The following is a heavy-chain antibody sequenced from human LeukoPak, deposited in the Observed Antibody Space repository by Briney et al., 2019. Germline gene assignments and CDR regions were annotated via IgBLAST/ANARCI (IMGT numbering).Heavy chain of an antibody. Sequence: GGALRLSCAASGFTFSSYSMNWVRQAPGKGLEWVSSISSSSSYIYYADSVKGRFTISRDNAKNSLYLQMNSLRAEDTAVYYCARVNMGIYHYWGQGTLVTVSS. CDR1: GFTFSSYS. J-gene: IGHJ4*02. V-gene: IGHV3-21*01. D-gene: IGHD7-27*01. CDR2: ISSSSSYI. CDR3: ARVNMGIYHY.